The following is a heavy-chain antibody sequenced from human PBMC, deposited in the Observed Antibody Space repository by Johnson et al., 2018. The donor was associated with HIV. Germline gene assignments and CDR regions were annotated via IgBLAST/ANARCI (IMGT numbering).Heavy chain of an antibody. J-gene: IGHJ3*02. D-gene: IGHD3-22*01. CDR2: ISYDGSNK. CDR1: GFTFSSYA. CDR3: ARGRPSGSHDAFDI. Sequence: QVQLVESGGGVVQPGRSLRLSCAASGFTFSSYAMHWVRQAPGKGLEWVAVISYDGSNKYYADSVKGRFTISRDNAKNSLYLQMNSRRAESTAVYYCARGRPSGSHDAFDIWGQGTMVTVSS. V-gene: IGHV3-30*14.